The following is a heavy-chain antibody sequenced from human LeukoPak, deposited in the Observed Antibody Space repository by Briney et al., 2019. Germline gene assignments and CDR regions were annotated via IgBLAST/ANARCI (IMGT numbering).Heavy chain of an antibody. CDR3: ATLSLTNYYYYGMDV. CDR1: GGTFSSYA. D-gene: IGHD2/OR15-2a*01. V-gene: IGHV1-69*04. CDR2: IIPILGIA. Sequence: SVKVSCKASGGTFSSYAISWVRQAPGQGLEWMGRIIPILGIANYAQKFQGRVTITADKSTSTAYMELSSLRSEDTAVYYCATLSLTNYYYYGMDVWGQGTTVTVSS. J-gene: IGHJ6*02.